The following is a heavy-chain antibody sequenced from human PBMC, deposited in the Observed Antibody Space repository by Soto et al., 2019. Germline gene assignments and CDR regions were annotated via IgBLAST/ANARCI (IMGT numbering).Heavy chain of an antibody. J-gene: IGHJ5*02. CDR3: SRGFPLAFDP. V-gene: IGHV1-3*01. Sequence: ASVKVSCKASAYTFLNYAIDWVRQAPGQRLEWMGWINAGNGNTKYSQKFQGRVTITRDTSASTAYMELSSLRSEDTAVYYCSRGFPLAFDPWGRGTLVPCSS. D-gene: IGHD3-3*01. CDR2: INAGNGNT. CDR1: AYTFLNYA.